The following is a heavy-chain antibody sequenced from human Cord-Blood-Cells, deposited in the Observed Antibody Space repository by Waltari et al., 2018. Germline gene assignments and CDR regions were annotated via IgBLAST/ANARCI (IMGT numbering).Heavy chain of an antibody. CDR2: IGGSGGST. CDR3: AKEGQITIFGVVTPLDAFDI. CDR1: GFTFGGFA. J-gene: IGHJ3*02. D-gene: IGHD3-3*01. Sequence: EVQLLELGGGLLQPGGSLRLSCEASGFTFGGFAMSWFRQPLGKGLEWVSAIGGSGGSTYYADSVKGRFTISRDNSKNTLYLQMNSLRAEDTAVYYCAKEGQITIFGVVTPLDAFDIWGQGTMVTVSS. V-gene: IGHV3-23*01.